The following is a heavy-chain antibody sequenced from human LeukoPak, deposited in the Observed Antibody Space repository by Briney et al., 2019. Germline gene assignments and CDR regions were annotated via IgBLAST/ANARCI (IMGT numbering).Heavy chain of an antibody. Sequence: ASVRVSFNASGHTFTRFGTSWVRQAPGHALEWMGWISAYNGNTNYAQKLQGRVTMTTDTSTSTAYMELRSLRSDDTAVYYCARGLELLDYWGQGTLVTVSS. CDR2: ISAYNGNT. V-gene: IGHV1-18*04. CDR3: ARGLELLDY. D-gene: IGHD1-7*01. CDR1: GHTFTRFG. J-gene: IGHJ4*02.